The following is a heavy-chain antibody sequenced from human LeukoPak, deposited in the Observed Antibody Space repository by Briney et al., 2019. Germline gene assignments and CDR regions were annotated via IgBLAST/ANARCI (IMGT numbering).Heavy chain of an antibody. CDR3: AKFQRDSSGYYEVERPFDY. D-gene: IGHD3-22*01. Sequence: GGSLRLSCAASGFTFSSYAMSWVRQAPGKGLEWVSAISGSGGSTYYAGSVKGRFTISRDNSKNTLYLQMNSLRAEDTAVYYCAKFQRDSSGYYEVERPFDYWGQGTLVTVSS. V-gene: IGHV3-23*01. CDR2: ISGSGGST. J-gene: IGHJ4*02. CDR1: GFTFSSYA.